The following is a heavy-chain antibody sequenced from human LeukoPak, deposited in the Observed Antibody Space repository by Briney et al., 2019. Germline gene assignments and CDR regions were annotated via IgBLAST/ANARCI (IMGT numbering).Heavy chain of an antibody. CDR3: ARAWTEAANDAFDI. J-gene: IGHJ3*02. CDR1: GGTFSSYA. CDR2: IIPIFGTA. Sequence: SVKVSCKASGGTFSSYAISWVRQAPGQGLEWMGRIIPIFGTANYAQKFQGRVTITTDESTSTAYMELSSLRSEDTAVYYCARAWTEAANDAFDIWGQGTMVTVSS. V-gene: IGHV1-69*05. D-gene: IGHD2-15*01.